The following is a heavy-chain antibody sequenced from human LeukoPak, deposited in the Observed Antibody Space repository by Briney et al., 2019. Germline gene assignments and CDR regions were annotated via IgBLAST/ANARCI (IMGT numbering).Heavy chain of an antibody. CDR1: GYTFTSYD. J-gene: IGHJ5*02. Sequence: GASVKVSCKASGYTFTSYDISWVRQAPGQGLEWMGWISAYNGNTNYAQKLQGRVTMTTDTSTSTAYMELRSLRSDDTAVYYCARALGVVPAAMSGRKQLWFDPWGQGTLVTVSS. V-gene: IGHV1-18*01. CDR2: ISAYNGNT. CDR3: ARALGVVPAAMSGRKQLWFDP. D-gene: IGHD2-2*01.